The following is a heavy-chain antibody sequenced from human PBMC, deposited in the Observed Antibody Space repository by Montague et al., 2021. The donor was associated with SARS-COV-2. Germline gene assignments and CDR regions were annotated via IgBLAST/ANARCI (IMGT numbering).Heavy chain of an antibody. CDR2: INHSGST. V-gene: IGHV4-34*01. J-gene: IGHJ6*02. Sequence: SETLSLTCAVYGGSFSGYYWSWIRQPPGKGLGWIGEINHSGSTNYNPSLKSRVTISVDTSMNQFSLKLSSVTAADTAVYYCARVRAVPAAMSRFSLGRSYYGMDVWGQGTTVTVSS. CDR3: ARVRAVPAAMSRFSLGRSYYGMDV. D-gene: IGHD2-2*01. CDR1: GGSFSGYY.